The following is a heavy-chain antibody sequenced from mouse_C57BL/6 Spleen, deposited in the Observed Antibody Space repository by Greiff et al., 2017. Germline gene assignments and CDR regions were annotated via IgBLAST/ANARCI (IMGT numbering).Heavy chain of an antibody. CDR3: ARTGTWAWFAY. D-gene: IGHD4-1*01. Sequence: QVQLQQPGAELVMPGASVKLSCKASGYTFTSYWMHWVKQRPGQGLEWIGEIDPSDSYTNYNQKFKGKSTLTVDKSSSTAYMQLSSLTSEDSAVYYCARTGTWAWFAYWGQGTLVTGSA. J-gene: IGHJ3*01. V-gene: IGHV1-69*01. CDR2: IDPSDSYT. CDR1: GYTFTSYW.